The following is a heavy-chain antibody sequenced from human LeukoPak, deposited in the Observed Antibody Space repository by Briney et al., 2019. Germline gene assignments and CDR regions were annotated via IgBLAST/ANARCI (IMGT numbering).Heavy chain of an antibody. CDR3: ARGPQSYYDILTGYYRSAFDI. D-gene: IGHD3-9*01. V-gene: IGHV4-34*01. CDR2: INHSGST. Sequence: SETLSLTCAVYGGSFSGYYWSWIRQPPGKGLEWIGEINHSGSTNYNPSLKSRVTISVDTSKNQFSLKLSSVTAADTAVYYCARGPQSYYDILTGYYRSAFDIWGQGTMVTVSS. CDR1: GGSFSGYY. J-gene: IGHJ3*02.